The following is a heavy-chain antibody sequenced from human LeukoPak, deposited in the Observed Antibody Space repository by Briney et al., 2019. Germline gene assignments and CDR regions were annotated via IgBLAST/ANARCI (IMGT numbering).Heavy chain of an antibody. D-gene: IGHD5-24*01. CDR3: ARHESRWLRKFDY. CDR1: GGSISSSSYY. Sequence: PSEALSLTCTVSGGSISSSSYYWGWIRQPPGKGLEWIGSIYYSGSTYYNPSLKSRVTISVDTSKNQFSLKLSSVTAADTAVYYCARHESRWLRKFDYWGQGTLVTVSS. V-gene: IGHV4-39*01. J-gene: IGHJ4*02. CDR2: IYYSGST.